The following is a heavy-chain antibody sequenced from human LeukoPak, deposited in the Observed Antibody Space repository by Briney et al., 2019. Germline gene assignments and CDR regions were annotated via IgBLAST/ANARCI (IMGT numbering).Heavy chain of an antibody. CDR3: VSQRGSSGYDPLHC. CDR1: GDSISSSNYY. V-gene: IGHV4-39*01. J-gene: IGHJ4*02. Sequence: SETLSLTCSVSGDSISSSNYYWGWIRQPPGKGLEWIGSIYYTGSTYYNPSLQSRVAIFLDTSANQFSLILTSLTAADTAVYYCVSQRGSSGYDPLHCWGQGTLVTVSS. CDR2: IYYTGST. D-gene: IGHD5-12*01.